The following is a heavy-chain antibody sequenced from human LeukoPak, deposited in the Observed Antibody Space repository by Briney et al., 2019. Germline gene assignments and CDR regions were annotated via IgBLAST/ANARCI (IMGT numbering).Heavy chain of an antibody. Sequence: VASVKVSCKASGGTFSSYAISWVRQAPGQGLEWMGGIIPIFGTANYAQKFQGRITITADESTSTAYMELSSLRSEDTAVYYCARVLYNGGYIQYWGQGTLVTVSS. D-gene: IGHD2-2*02. CDR1: GGTFSSYA. CDR2: IIPIFGTA. V-gene: IGHV1-69*13. CDR3: ARVLYNGGYIQY. J-gene: IGHJ1*01.